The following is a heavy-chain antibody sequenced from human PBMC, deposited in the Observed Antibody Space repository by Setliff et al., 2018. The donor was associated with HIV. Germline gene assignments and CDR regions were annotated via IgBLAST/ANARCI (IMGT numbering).Heavy chain of an antibody. Sequence: SETLSLTCTVSSGSISSGTYYWSWIRQYPGKGLEWIGYIDYSGSAFYNPSLKSRITISRDTSKNQFSLKLSSVTAADTAVYYCARDGPGGYFFESWGQGTLVTVSS. CDR2: IDYSGSA. J-gene: IGHJ4*02. CDR1: SGSISSGTYY. CDR3: ARDGPGGYFFES. V-gene: IGHV4-31*02. D-gene: IGHD2-15*01.